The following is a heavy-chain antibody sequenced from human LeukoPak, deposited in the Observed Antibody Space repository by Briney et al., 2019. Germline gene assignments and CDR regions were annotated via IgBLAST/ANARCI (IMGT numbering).Heavy chain of an antibody. Sequence: GASVKVSCKASGYTVTSYGISWVRQAPGQGLEWMGWISAYNGNTNYAQKLQGRVTMTTDTSTSTAYMELRSLRSDDTAVYYCARDLSIVQGGYWFDPWGQGTLVTVSS. CDR3: ARDLSIVQGGYWFDP. V-gene: IGHV1-18*01. J-gene: IGHJ5*02. D-gene: IGHD3-10*01. CDR1: GYTVTSYG. CDR2: ISAYNGNT.